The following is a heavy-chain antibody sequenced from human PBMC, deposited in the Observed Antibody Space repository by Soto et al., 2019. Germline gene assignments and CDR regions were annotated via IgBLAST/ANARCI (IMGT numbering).Heavy chain of an antibody. D-gene: IGHD3-9*01. J-gene: IGHJ4*02. Sequence: SETLSLTCTVSGGSISSGDYYWSWIRQPPGKGLEWIGYIYYSGSTNYIPSLKSRVTISIDTSKNQFSLHLSSVTAADTAVYYCARQGGTISSIDYWGQGTLVTVSS. V-gene: IGHV4-61*08. CDR1: GGSISSGDYY. CDR2: IYYSGST. CDR3: ARQGGTISSIDY.